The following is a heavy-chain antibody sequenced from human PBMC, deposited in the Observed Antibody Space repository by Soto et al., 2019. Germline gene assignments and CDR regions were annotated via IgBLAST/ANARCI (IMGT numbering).Heavy chain of an antibody. CDR3: ARVYDMYCSGGSCYARRRGFGP. CDR1: GYTFTSYD. CDR2: MNPNSCNT. Sequence: ASVKVSCKASGYTFTSYDINWVRQATGQGFEWMGWMNPNSCNTGYAQKFQGRVTMTRNTSISTAYMELRSLRSDDTAVYYCARVYDMYCSGGSCYARRRGFGPWGQGTPVTVPS. V-gene: IGHV1-8*01. J-gene: IGHJ5*02. D-gene: IGHD2-15*01.